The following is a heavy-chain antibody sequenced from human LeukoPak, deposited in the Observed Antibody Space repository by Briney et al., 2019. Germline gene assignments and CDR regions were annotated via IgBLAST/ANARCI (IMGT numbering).Heavy chain of an antibody. Sequence: GGSLRLSCAASGFTFSSYGMHWLRQAPGKAVEGVAFIRYEGSNKHYADSVKGRFTISRDNSKNTLYLRMNRLRAEDTAVYYCAKDLRVRGDGYMDVWGKGTTVTISS. V-gene: IGHV3-30*02. J-gene: IGHJ6*03. CDR3: AKDLRVRGDGYMDV. D-gene: IGHD3-10*01. CDR2: IRYEGSNK. CDR1: GFTFSSYG.